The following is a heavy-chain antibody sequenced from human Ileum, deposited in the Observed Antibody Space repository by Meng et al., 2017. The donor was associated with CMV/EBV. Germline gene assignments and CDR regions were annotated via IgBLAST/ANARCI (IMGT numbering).Heavy chain of an antibody. J-gene: IGHJ4*02. V-gene: IGHV3-33*03. CDR1: GFTFGSYG. Sequence: RRSLTLSCETSGFTFGSYGFHWVRQAPGKGLEWVAVIWYDGNKADYVDSVKGRFTMSRDNSKKTVYLQMNSLTVEDTAISYCAKQDAEYYFDYWGQGTQVTVSS. CDR3: AKQDAEYYFDY. CDR2: IWYDGNKA.